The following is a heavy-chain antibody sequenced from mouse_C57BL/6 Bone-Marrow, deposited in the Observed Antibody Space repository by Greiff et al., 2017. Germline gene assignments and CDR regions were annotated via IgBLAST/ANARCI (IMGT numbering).Heavy chain of an antibody. CDR2: IRNTANGYTT. CDR3: ASLPGMDY. J-gene: IGHJ4*01. V-gene: IGHV7-3*01. CDR1: GFTFTDYY. Sequence: EVKLLESGGGLVQPGGSLSLSCAASGFTFTDYYMSWVRQPPGKALEWLGFIRNTANGYTTEYSASVKGRFTISRDNSQSILYLQMNALRAEDSATYYCASLPGMDYWGQGTSVTVSS.